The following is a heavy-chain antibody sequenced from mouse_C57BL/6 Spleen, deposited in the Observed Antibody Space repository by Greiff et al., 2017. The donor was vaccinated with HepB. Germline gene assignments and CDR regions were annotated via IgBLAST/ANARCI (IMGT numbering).Heavy chain of an antibody. CDR3: ARRLLRSYYFDY. J-gene: IGHJ2*01. Sequence: VQLQQSGAELVKPGASVKMSCKASGYTFTSYWITWVKQRPGQGLEWIGDIYPGSGSTNYNEKFKSKATLTVDTSSSTAYMQLSSLTSEDSAVYYCARRLLRSYYFDYWGQGTTLTVSS. D-gene: IGHD1-1*01. V-gene: IGHV1-55*01. CDR1: GYTFTSYW. CDR2: IYPGSGST.